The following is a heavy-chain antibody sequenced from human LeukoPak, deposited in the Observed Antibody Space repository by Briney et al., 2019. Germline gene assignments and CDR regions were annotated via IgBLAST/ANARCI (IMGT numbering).Heavy chain of an antibody. CDR2: MNPNSGNT. Sequence: GASVKVSCKASGYTFTSYDINWVRQATGQGLEWMGWMNPNSGNTGYAQKFQDRVTMTRNTSISKAYMELSSLRSEDTAEYYWARGPGIVGATTVGIYAFDIWGQGAMVTVSS. CDR3: ARGPGIVGATTVGIYAFDI. D-gene: IGHD1-26*01. CDR1: GYTFTSYD. J-gene: IGHJ3*02. V-gene: IGHV1-8*01.